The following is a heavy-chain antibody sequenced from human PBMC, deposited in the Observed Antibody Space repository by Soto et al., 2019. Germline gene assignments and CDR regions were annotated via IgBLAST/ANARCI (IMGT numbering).Heavy chain of an antibody. CDR2: IWYDGSNK. V-gene: IGHV3-33*01. D-gene: IGHD2-2*01. CDR3: ARVSGTRDY. CDR1: GFTFSSYG. Sequence: QVQLVESGGGVVQPGRSLRLSCAASGFTFSSYGMHWVRQAPGKGLEWVAVIWYDGSNKYYADSVKGRFTISRDNSKNTLYLQMNSLRAEDTAVYYCARVSGTRDYWGQGTLVTVSS. J-gene: IGHJ4*02.